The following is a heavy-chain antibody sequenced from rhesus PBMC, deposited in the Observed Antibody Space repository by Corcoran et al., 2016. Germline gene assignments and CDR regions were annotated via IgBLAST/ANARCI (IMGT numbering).Heavy chain of an antibody. V-gene: IGHV4S7*01. Sequence: QVQLQESGPGLLKPSETLSLTCAVPGGSLSRGYGWGWLRPPPGKGVEWIGSIYSSSGNTYYNPSLKSRATISTDTSKNLFSLKLSSVTAADTAVYYCARKNYSGGYYYEDFDYWGQGVLVTVSS. D-gene: IGHD3-16*01. CDR1: GGSLSRGYG. CDR3: ARKNYSGGYYYEDFDY. J-gene: IGHJ4*01. CDR2: IYSSSGNT.